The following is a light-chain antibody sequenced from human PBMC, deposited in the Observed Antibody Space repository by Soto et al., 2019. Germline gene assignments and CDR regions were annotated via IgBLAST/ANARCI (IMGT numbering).Light chain of an antibody. CDR2: GAS. CDR3: QQYGGSPPFT. J-gene: IGKJ3*01. CDR1: QSVSSSY. Sequence: EIVLTQSPGTLSLSPGERATLSCRANQSVSSSYLAWYQQKPGQAPRLLISGASSRATGIPDRFSGCGSGTDFTLTISRLEPEDFAVYYCQQYGGSPPFTFGPGTKVDIK. V-gene: IGKV3-20*01.